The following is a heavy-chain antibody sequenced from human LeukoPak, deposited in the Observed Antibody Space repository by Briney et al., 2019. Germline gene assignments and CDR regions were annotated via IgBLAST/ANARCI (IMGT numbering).Heavy chain of an antibody. CDR1: GDTFTGYY. D-gene: IGHD3-10*01. V-gene: IGHV1-2*02. Sequence: ASVKVSCKASGDTFTGYYMHWVRQAPGQGLEWMGWINPNSGGTNYAQKFQGRVTMTRDTSISTAYMELSRLRSDDTAVYYCARTRGAMVRGVIITNFDYWGQGTLVTVSS. J-gene: IGHJ4*02. CDR3: ARTRGAMVRGVIITNFDY. CDR2: INPNSGGT.